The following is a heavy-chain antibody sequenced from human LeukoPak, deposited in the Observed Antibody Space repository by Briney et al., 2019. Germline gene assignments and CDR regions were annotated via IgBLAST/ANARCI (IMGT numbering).Heavy chain of an antibody. D-gene: IGHD2-2*01. CDR3: ARTISLTEGWFDP. Sequence: GESLKISCQGSGYSFTIYWIGCVRQMPGKGLEWMGIIYPGDSDTRYSPSFQGQVTISSDKSISTAYLQWSSLKASDTAMYYCARTISLTEGWFDPWGQGTLVTVSS. CDR1: GYSFTIYW. CDR2: IYPGDSDT. J-gene: IGHJ5*02. V-gene: IGHV5-51*01.